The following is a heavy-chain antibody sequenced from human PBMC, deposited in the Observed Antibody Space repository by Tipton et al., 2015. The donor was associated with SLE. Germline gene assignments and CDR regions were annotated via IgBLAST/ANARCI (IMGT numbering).Heavy chain of an antibody. CDR3: ARERVTDDSSGYYYFDY. V-gene: IGHV4-4*02. J-gene: IGHJ4*02. D-gene: IGHD3-22*01. CDR1: GGSISSSNW. CDR2: IYHSGST. Sequence: TLSLTCAVSGGSISSSNWWSWARQPPGKGLEWIGEIYHSGSTNYNPSLKSRVTISVDTSKNQFSLKLSSVTAADTAVYYCARERVTDDSSGYYYFDYWGQGTLATVSS.